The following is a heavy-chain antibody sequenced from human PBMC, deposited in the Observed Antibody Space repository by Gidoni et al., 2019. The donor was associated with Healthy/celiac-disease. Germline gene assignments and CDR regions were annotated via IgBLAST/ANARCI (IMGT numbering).Heavy chain of an antibody. CDR3: AKTVYDSSGNDAFDI. V-gene: IGHV3-23*01. CDR1: GFPFSSYA. CDR2: ISGSGGST. J-gene: IGHJ3*02. D-gene: IGHD3-22*01. Sequence: EVQLLASGGGLVQPGGSLRLSCAASGFPFSSYALSWVRQAPGKGLEWVSAISGSGGSTYYADSVKGRFTISRDNSKNTLYLQMNSLRAEDTAVYYCAKTVYDSSGNDAFDIWGQGTMVTVSS.